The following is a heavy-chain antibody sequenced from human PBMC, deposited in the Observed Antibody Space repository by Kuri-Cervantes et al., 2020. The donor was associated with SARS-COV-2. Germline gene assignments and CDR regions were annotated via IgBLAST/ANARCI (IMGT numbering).Heavy chain of an antibody. CDR2: ISGSGGTT. CDR3: AKDWQQLVRLNRFDP. Sequence: GESLKISCAASGFTFNSYAMSWVRQAPGKGLEWVSAISGSGGTTYYADSVKGRFTISRDNSKNTLYLQMNSLRAEDTAVYYCAKDWQQLVRLNRFDPWGQGTLVTVSS. J-gene: IGHJ5*02. D-gene: IGHD6-13*01. V-gene: IGHV3-23*01. CDR1: GFTFNSYA.